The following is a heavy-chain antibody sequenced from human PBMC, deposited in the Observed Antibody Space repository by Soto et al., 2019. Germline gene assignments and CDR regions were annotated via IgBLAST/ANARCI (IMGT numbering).Heavy chain of an antibody. J-gene: IGHJ4*02. CDR1: GFTFSGSA. V-gene: IGHV3-73*02. Sequence: EVQLVESGGGLVQPGASLKLSCAASGFTFSGSAMHWVRQASGKGLEWVGDIRSRGKNYATAYAASVNGRFTISRDDSRNTAYLQMNSLKAEYTAVYYCLGVKWLVTPPEVFWGQGTLVTVSS. CDR2: IRSRGKNYAT. CDR3: LGVKWLVTPPEVF. D-gene: IGHD6-19*01.